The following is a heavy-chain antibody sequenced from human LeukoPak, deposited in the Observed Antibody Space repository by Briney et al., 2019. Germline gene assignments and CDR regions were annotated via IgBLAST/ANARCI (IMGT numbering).Heavy chain of an antibody. Sequence: GEFLKISCQGSGYSFTTYWIAWVRQMPGEGLEWMGIVYPVDSDTRYSPSFQGQVTISADKSISTAYLQWSSLKAPDTATYYCARYSPGRPLDYWGQGTLVTVSS. D-gene: IGHD2-21*01. CDR3: ARYSPGRPLDY. CDR2: VYPVDSDT. V-gene: IGHV5-51*01. CDR1: GYSFTTYW. J-gene: IGHJ4*02.